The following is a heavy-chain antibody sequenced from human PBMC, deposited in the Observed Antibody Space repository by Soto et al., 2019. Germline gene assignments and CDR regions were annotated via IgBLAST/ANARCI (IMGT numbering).Heavy chain of an antibody. J-gene: IGHJ6*03. Sequence: SETLSLTCAVYGGSFSGYYWSWIRQPPGKGLEWIGEINHSGSTNYNPSLKSRVTISVDTSKNQFSLKLSSVTAADTAVYYCARGVFAVARYYYYYMDVWGKGTTVTVSS. D-gene: IGHD6-19*01. V-gene: IGHV4-34*01. CDR2: INHSGST. CDR1: GGSFSGYY. CDR3: ARGVFAVARYYYYYMDV.